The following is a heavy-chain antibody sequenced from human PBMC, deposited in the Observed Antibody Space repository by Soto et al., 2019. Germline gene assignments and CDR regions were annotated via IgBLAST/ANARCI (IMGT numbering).Heavy chain of an antibody. J-gene: IGHJ4*02. D-gene: IGHD3-22*01. V-gene: IGHV3-15*01. CDR2: IKRTTDGGTT. CDR3: TTGLSSDYYYFDY. Sequence: GGSLRLSCAASGFTFSDAWISWVRQAPGKGLEWVGRIKRTTDGGTTDYAAPVKGRFTISRDDSKNTLYLQMNSLKTEDTAVYYCTTGLSSDYYYFDYWGQGTLVTVSS. CDR1: GFTFSDAW.